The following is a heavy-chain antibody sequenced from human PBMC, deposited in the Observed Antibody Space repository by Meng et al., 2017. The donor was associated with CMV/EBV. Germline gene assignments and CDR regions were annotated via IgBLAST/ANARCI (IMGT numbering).Heavy chain of an antibody. D-gene: IGHD5-24*01. Sequence: SVKVSCKASGGTFSSYAISWVRQAPGQELEWMGGIIPIFGTANYAQKFQGRVTITTDESTSTAYMELSSLRSEDTAVYYCASNGYTSGYYYYYGMDVWGQGTTVTVSS. J-gene: IGHJ6*02. V-gene: IGHV1-69*05. CDR2: IIPIFGTA. CDR1: GGTFSSYA. CDR3: ASNGYTSGYYYYYGMDV.